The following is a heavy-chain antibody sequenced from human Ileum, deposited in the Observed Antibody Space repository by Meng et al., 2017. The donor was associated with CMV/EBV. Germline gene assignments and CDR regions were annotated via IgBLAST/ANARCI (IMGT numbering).Heavy chain of an antibody. CDR2: INPSGSVM. J-gene: IGHJ4*02. CDR3: ATYNRYGYNAHFFDY. Sequence: GESLKISCAASGLTFSSFEMNWVRQSPGRGLEWIAYINPSGSVMEYADSVQGRFTISRDNAKNSVYVQMNNLRVEDTAVYYCATYNRYGYNAHFFDYWGQGTLVTVSS. V-gene: IGHV3-48*03. CDR1: GLTFSSFE. D-gene: IGHD5-12*01.